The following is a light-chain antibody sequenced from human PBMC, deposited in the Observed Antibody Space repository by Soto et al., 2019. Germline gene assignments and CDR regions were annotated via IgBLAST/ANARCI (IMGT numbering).Light chain of an antibody. CDR1: QSVLYSSNNKNY. CDR2: WAS. CDR3: QQYYNTPSYT. J-gene: IGKJ2*01. Sequence: DIVMTQSPDSLAVSLGERATINCKSSQSVLYSSNNKNYLAWYQQKPAQPPKLLIYWASTRESGVPDRFSGSGSGTDFTLTISSLQAEDVAVYYCQQYYNTPSYTFGQGTKLEIK. V-gene: IGKV4-1*01.